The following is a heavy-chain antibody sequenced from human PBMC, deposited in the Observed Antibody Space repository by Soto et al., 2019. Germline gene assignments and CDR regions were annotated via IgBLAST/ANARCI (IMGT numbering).Heavy chain of an antibody. CDR3: ARYNAASDTYYFDF. D-gene: IGHD6-13*01. J-gene: IGHJ4*02. Sequence: ASETLSLTCAVSGASVSSTYWWGWVRQPPGKGPEWIGEINHRGSANYNPSLKSRVTISVDISKSQFSLRLTSVTAADTAVYYCARYNAASDTYYFDFWGQGALVTVSS. V-gene: IGHV4-4*02. CDR2: INHRGSA. CDR1: GASVSSTYW.